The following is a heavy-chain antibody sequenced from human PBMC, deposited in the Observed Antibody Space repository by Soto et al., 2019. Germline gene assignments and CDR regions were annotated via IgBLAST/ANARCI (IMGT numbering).Heavy chain of an antibody. Sequence: EVQLVESGGGLVQPGRSLRLSCAASGFTFDDYAMHWVRQAPGKGLEWVSGISWNSGSIGYADSVKGRFTISRDNAKNSLYLQMNSLRAEDTALYYCAKDSSFSYWGQGTLVTVSS. CDR1: GFTFDDYA. J-gene: IGHJ4*02. CDR2: ISWNSGSI. CDR3: AKDSSFSY. D-gene: IGHD6-13*01. V-gene: IGHV3-9*01.